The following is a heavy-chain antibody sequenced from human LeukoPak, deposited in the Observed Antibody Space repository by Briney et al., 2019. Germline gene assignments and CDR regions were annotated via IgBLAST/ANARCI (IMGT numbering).Heavy chain of an antibody. CDR1: GYTFTSYY. J-gene: IGHJ4*02. Sequence: ASVKVSCKASGYTFTSYYMHWVRQAPGQGLEWMGIINPSGGSTSYAQKFQSRVTMTRDTSTSTVYMELSSLRSEDTAVYYCARGPSLVVVTAIPFDYWGQGTLVTVSS. V-gene: IGHV1-46*01. CDR2: INPSGGST. D-gene: IGHD2-21*02. CDR3: ARGPSLVVVTAIPFDY.